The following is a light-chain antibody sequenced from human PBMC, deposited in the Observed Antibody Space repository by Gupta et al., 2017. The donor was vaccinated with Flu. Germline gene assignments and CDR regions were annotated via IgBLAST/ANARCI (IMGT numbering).Light chain of an antibody. CDR1: QSVSSSY. CDR2: GAS. Sequence: PGTLSLSPGERATLSCRASQSVSSSYLAWYQQKPGQAPRLLIYGASGRATGIPDRFSGSGSGTDFTLTISRLEPEDFAVYYCQQYGSSFTFGQGTRLEIK. V-gene: IGKV3-20*01. J-gene: IGKJ5*01. CDR3: QQYGSSFT.